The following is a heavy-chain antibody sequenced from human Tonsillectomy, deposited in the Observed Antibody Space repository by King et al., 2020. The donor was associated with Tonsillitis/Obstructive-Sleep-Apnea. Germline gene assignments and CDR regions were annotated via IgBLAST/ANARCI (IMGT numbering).Heavy chain of an antibody. CDR3: ARLAPGTLYYYYHMDV. Sequence: QLVQSGAEVKKPGASLRISCKGSGYSFTSYWISWVRQMPGKGLEWMGRIDPSDSYTDYSPSFQGHVTISADKSISTAYLQWSSLRASDTAMYYCARLAPGTLYYYYHMDVWGKGTTVTVSS. V-gene: IGHV5-10-1*01. CDR2: IDPSDSYT. CDR1: GYSFTSYW. D-gene: IGHD1-26*01. J-gene: IGHJ6*03.